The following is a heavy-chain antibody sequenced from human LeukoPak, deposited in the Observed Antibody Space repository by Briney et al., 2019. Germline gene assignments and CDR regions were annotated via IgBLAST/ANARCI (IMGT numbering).Heavy chain of an antibody. Sequence: SETLSLTCTVSGGSISSYYWSWIRQPPGKGLEYIGYIYYSGNTNSNPSLNSRVTTSVDTSKNQFSLKLSSVTAADTAVYYCARRGSGASLEYYFDLWGRGTLVTVSS. D-gene: IGHD1-14*01. CDR1: GGSISSYY. V-gene: IGHV4-59*08. CDR2: IYYSGNT. CDR3: ARRGSGASLEYYFDL. J-gene: IGHJ2*01.